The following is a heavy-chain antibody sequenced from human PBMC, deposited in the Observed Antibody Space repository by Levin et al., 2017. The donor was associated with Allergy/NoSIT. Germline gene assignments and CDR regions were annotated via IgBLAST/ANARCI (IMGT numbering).Heavy chain of an antibody. Sequence: GGSLRLSCAASGFTFRSYVMSWVRQAPGKGLEWVSSITGNGGGTYYVDSAKGRFTISRDNSKNTLYLQMNSLRAEDTAVYYCAKDSPYSTSWYGRGDYWGQGTLVTVSS. CDR3: AKDSPYSTSWYGRGDY. J-gene: IGHJ4*02. V-gene: IGHV3-23*01. CDR1: GFTFRSYV. CDR2: ITGNGGGT. D-gene: IGHD6-13*01.